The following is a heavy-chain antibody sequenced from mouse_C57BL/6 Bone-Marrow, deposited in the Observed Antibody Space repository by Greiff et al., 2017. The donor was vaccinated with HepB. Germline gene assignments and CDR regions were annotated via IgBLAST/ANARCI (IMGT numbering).Heavy chain of an antibody. CDR3: AREGLDGYYLDY. CDR2: INPNNGGT. J-gene: IGHJ2*01. Sequence: VQLQQSGPELVNPGASVKISCKASGYTFTDYYMNWVKQSHGKSLEWIGDINPNNGGTSYNQKFKGKATLTVDKSSSTAYMELRSLTSEDSAVYYCAREGLDGYYLDYWGQGTTLTVSS. D-gene: IGHD2-3*01. V-gene: IGHV1-26*01. CDR1: GYTFTDYY.